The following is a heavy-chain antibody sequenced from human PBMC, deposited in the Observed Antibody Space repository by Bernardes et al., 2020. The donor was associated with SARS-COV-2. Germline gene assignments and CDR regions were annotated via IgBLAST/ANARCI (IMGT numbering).Heavy chain of an antibody. D-gene: IGHD3-22*01. V-gene: IGHV3-23*01. CDR3: AKDRNYYDSSGYYSRDAFDI. CDR1: GFTFSSYA. CDR2: ISGSGGST. Sequence: GGSLRLSCAASGFTFSSYAMSWVRQAPGKGLEWVSAISGSGGSTYYADSVKGRFTISRDNSKNTLYLQMNSLRAEDTAVYYCAKDRNYYDSSGYYSRDAFDIWGQGTMVTVSS. J-gene: IGHJ3*02.